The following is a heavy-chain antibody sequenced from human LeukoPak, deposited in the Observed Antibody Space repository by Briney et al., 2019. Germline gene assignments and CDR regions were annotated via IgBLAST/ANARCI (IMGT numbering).Heavy chain of an antibody. D-gene: IGHD5-24*01. CDR3: AKVATITYYYYMDV. Sequence: GGSLRLSCAASGFTFSSYSMHWVRQAPGKGLEWVAVISHDGSKKYYADSVKGRFSISRDNSKNTLYLQMNSLRAEDTAVYYCAKVATITYYYYMDVWGKGTTVTISS. CDR2: ISHDGSKK. CDR1: GFTFSSYS. J-gene: IGHJ6*03. V-gene: IGHV3-30*18.